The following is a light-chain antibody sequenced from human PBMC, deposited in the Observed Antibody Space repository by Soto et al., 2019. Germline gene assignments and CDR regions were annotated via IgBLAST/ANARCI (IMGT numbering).Light chain of an antibody. CDR3: VSYTSSSTYV. CDR1: SSDVGSYTY. V-gene: IGLV2-14*01. CDR2: DVS. Sequence: SALAQRASGSGSPGQAVTISCTGPSSDVGSYTYISWYQQHPGKAPKVMIHDVSIRPSGVSNLFSGSKSGNTASLTISGLQAEDEADYYCVSYTSSSTYVFGTGTKVTVL. J-gene: IGLJ1*01.